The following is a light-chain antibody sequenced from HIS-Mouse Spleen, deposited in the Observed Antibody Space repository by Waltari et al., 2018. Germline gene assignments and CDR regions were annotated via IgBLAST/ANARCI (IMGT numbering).Light chain of an antibody. J-gene: IGKJ2*01. V-gene: IGKV3-15*01. CDR1: RRVSSN. CDR2: GAS. CDR3: QQYNNWPYT. Sequence: EIVMTQSPATLSVSPGERATLSCRASRRVSSNLAWYQQKPGQAPRLPLYGASTRATGIPARFSGSGSGTEFTLTISSMQSEDFAVYYCQQYNNWPYTFGQGTKLEIK.